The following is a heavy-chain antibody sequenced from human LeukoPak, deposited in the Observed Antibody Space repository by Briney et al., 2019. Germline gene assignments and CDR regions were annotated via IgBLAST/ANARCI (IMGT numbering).Heavy chain of an antibody. V-gene: IGHV4-59*08. Sequence: PSETLSLTCTVSGGSISNYYWSWIRQPPGKGLEWIGYIYDSGSTNYHPSLKSRVTISIDTSKNQFSLKLSSVTAADTAVYYCARLAIRSGQQWLVHDYWGQGTLVTVFS. CDR2: IYDSGST. D-gene: IGHD6-19*01. CDR3: ARLAIRSGQQWLVHDY. J-gene: IGHJ4*02. CDR1: GGSISNYY.